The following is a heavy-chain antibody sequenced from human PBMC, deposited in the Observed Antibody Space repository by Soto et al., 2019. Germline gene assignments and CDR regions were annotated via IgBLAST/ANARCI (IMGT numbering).Heavy chain of an antibody. CDR3: VRDGSKTLRDCFDP. D-gene: IGHD4-17*01. Sequence: PSGTLSLTCSVSGGSMSKFYWSWIRKTAGKGLEWMGRVYATGTSDYSPSLRSRIAMSVDISKKTFSLRLRSVTAADTGVYYCVRDGSKTLRDCFDPWGQGILVTVSS. V-gene: IGHV4-4*07. CDR1: GGSMSKFY. CDR2: VYATGTS. J-gene: IGHJ5*02.